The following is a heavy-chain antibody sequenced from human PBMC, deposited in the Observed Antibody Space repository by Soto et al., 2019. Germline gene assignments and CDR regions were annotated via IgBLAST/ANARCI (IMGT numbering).Heavy chain of an antibody. Sequence: QVQLQESGPGLVKPSQTLSLTCTVSGGSISSGDYSWSWIRQPPGKGLEWLGYIYHSGSTYYNPSLKSRVTISVNTSKNQFSLKLSSVTAADTAVYYCARERPDGARLDPWGQGTLVTVSS. CDR3: ARERPDGARLDP. CDR1: GGSISSGDYS. J-gene: IGHJ5*02. V-gene: IGHV4-30-4*01. D-gene: IGHD6-6*01. CDR2: IYHSGST.